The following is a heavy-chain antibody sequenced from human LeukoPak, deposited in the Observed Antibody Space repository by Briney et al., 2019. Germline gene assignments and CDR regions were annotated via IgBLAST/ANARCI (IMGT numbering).Heavy chain of an antibody. V-gene: IGHV3-30*04. CDR2: ISYDGSNK. Sequence: PGRSLRLSCAASGFTFSSYAMHWVRQAPGKGLEWVAVISYDGSNKYYADSVKGRFTISRDNSKNTLYLQMNSLRAEDTAVYYCARGNIGYYFDSWGQGTLVTVSS. CDR3: ARGNIGYYFDS. CDR1: GFTFSSYA. D-gene: IGHD2/OR15-2a*01. J-gene: IGHJ4*02.